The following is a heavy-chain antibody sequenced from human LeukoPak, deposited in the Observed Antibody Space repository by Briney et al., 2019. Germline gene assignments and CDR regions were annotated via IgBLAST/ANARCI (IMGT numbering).Heavy chain of an antibody. D-gene: IGHD5-18*01. CDR3: AKDWIQFNRVFDCFDS. V-gene: IGHV3-23*01. CDR2: IGNTET. CDR1: GFPFETSA. Sequence: PGGSLRLSCATSGFPFETSAMSWVRQAPGKGLEWVATIGNTETFYADSVTGRFTISRDNSKNTVNLQMNRLRVEDTAIYYCAKDWIQFNRVFDCFDSWGQGTLVTVSS. J-gene: IGHJ4*02.